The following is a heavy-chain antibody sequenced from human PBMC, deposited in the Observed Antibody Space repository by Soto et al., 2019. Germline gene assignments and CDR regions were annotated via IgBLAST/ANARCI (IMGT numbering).Heavy chain of an antibody. Sequence: ASVKVSCKASGYTFTSYGISWVRQAPGQGLEWMGWISAYNSNTNYAQKLQGRVTMTTDTSTSTAYMELRSLRSDDTAVYYCATQGCGGSCYRYYYYYGMDVWGQGTTVTVSS. J-gene: IGHJ6*02. D-gene: IGHD2-15*01. CDR1: GYTFTSYG. CDR3: ATQGCGGSCYRYYYYYGMDV. V-gene: IGHV1-18*04. CDR2: ISAYNSNT.